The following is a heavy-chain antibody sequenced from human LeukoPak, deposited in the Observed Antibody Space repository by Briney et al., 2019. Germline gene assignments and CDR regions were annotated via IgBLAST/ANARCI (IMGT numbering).Heavy chain of an antibody. V-gene: IGHV3-15*01. J-gene: IGHJ4*02. CDR1: GFTFSNAW. Sequence: GGSLRLSCAASGFTFSNAWMSSVRQAPGKGLEWGGRIKSKTDGGTTDYAAPVKGRFTISRDDSKNTPYLQMNSLKTEDTAVYYCTTDLSWFGELSSGLGYWGQGTLVTVSS. D-gene: IGHD3-10*01. CDR2: IKSKTDGGTT. CDR3: TTDLSWFGELSSGLGY.